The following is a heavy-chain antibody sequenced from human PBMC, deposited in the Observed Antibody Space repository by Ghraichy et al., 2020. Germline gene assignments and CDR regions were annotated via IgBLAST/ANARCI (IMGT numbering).Heavy chain of an antibody. CDR1: GGSISSYY. J-gene: IGHJ4*02. CDR3: ARSPGPNDYGDYGLEN. V-gene: IGHV4-59*01. CDR2: IYYSGST. D-gene: IGHD4-17*01. Sequence: ETLSLTCTVSGGSISSYYWSWIRQPPGKGLEWIGYIYYSGSTNYNPSLKSRVTISVDTSKNQFSLKLSSVTAADTAVYYCARSPGPNDYGDYGLENWGQGTLVTVSS.